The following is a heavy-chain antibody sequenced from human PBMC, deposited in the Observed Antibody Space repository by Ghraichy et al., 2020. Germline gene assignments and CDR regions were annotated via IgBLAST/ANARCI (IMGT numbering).Heavy chain of an antibody. CDR3: ARGFNPSNYITIPFDP. CDR2: IYYSGST. D-gene: IGHD4-11*01. CDR1: GGSISSYY. V-gene: IGHV4-59*01. Sequence: SETLSLTCTVSGGSISSYYWSWIRQPPGKGLEWIGYIYYSGSTNYNPSLKSRVTISVDTSKNQFSLKLSSVTAADTAVYYCARGFNPSNYITIPFDPWGQGTLVTVSS. J-gene: IGHJ5*02.